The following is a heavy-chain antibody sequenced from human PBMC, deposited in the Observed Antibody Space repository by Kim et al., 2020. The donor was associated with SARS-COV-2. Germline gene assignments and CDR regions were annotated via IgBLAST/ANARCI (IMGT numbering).Heavy chain of an antibody. CDR3: AREGGYSYGYPKTYYFDY. V-gene: IGHV4-59*01. D-gene: IGHD5-18*01. CDR1: GGSISSYY. CDR2: IYYSGST. Sequence: SETLSLTCTVSGGSISSYYWSWIRQPPGKGLEWIGYIYYSGSTNYNPSLKSRVTISVDTTKNQISLKLSSVTAADTAVYYCAREGGYSYGYPKTYYFDYWGQGTLVTVSS. J-gene: IGHJ4*02.